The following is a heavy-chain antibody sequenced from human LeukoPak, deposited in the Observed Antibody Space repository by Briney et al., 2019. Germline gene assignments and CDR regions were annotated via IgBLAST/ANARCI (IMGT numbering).Heavy chain of an antibody. CDR3: ARDSSSWYGRYYYGMDV. V-gene: IGHV3-53*01. J-gene: IGHJ6*02. Sequence: PGGSLRLSCAASGFTVSSNYMSWVRQAPGKGLEWVSVIYSGGSTYYADSVKGRFTISRDNSKNTLYLQMNSLRAEDTAVYYCARDSSSWYGRYYYGMDVWGQGTTVTVSS. CDR1: GFTVSSNY. CDR2: IYSGGST. D-gene: IGHD6-13*01.